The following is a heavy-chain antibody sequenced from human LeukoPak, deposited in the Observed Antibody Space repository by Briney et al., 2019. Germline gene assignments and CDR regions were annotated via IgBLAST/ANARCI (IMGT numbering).Heavy chain of an antibody. CDR3: ARDRNHYDILTGVSGGLDY. D-gene: IGHD3-9*01. V-gene: IGHV1-24*01. J-gene: IGHJ4*02. Sequence: VASVKVSCKVSGYTLTELSMHWVRQAPGKGLEWMGGFDPEDGETIHAQKFQGRVTMTRDTSTSTVYMELSSLRSEDTAVYYCARDRNHYDILTGVSGGLDYWGQGTLVTVSS. CDR1: GYTLTELS. CDR2: FDPEDGET.